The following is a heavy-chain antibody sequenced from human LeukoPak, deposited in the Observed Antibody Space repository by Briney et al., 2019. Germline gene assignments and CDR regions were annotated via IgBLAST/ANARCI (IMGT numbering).Heavy chain of an antibody. CDR2: IYYIGST. J-gene: IGHJ5*01. CDR1: GGPISSYY. Sequence: SETLSLTCTVSGGPISSYYWSWIRQPPGKGLEWIGYIYYIGSTNYNPSLKSRVTMSLDTSKTQFSLKLSSVTAADTAVYYCAGGGGWFDSWGQGTLVTASS. D-gene: IGHD3-10*01. V-gene: IGHV4-59*01. CDR3: AGGGGWFDS.